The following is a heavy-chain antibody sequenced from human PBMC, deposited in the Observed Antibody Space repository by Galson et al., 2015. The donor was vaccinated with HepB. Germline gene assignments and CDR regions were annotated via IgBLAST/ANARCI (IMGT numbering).Heavy chain of an antibody. CDR1: GYTFTSYG. D-gene: IGHD6-13*01. J-gene: IGHJ6*02. CDR3: ARIAAAGEDYYYYYGMDV. CDR2: ISAYNGNT. Sequence: SVKVSCKASGYTFTSYGISWVRQAPGQGLEWMGWISAYNGNTNYAQKLQGRVTMTTDTSTSTACMELRSLRSDDTAVYYCARIAAAGEDYYYYYGMDVWGQGTTVTVSS. V-gene: IGHV1-18*04.